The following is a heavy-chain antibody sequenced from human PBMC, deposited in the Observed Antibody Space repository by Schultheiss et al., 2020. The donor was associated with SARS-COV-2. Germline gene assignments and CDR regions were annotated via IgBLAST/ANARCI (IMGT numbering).Heavy chain of an antibody. CDR1: GGSVSSGSYS. J-gene: IGHJ6*02. V-gene: IGHV4-31*03. Sequence: SETLSLTCTVSGGSVSSGSYSWSWIRQPPGKGLEWIGYIYYSGSTYYNPSLKSRVTISVDTSKNQFSLKLSSVTAADTAVYYCARVGLIAAAGTIYYYYGMDVWGQGTTVTVSS. D-gene: IGHD6-13*01. CDR3: ARVGLIAAAGTIYYYYGMDV. CDR2: IYYSGST.